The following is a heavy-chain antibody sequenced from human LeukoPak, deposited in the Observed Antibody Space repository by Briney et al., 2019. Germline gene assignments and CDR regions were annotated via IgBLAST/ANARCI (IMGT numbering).Heavy chain of an antibody. Sequence: TSETLSLTCAVYGGSFSGYYWSWIRQPPGKGLEWIGEINRSGSTDYNPSLKSRVTISVDMSKNHFSLKLSSMTAADTAVYYCTRGLKLPFDWGQGTLVTVSS. V-gene: IGHV4-34*01. CDR2: INRSGST. CDR1: GGSFSGYY. J-gene: IGHJ4*02. CDR3: TRGLKLPFD.